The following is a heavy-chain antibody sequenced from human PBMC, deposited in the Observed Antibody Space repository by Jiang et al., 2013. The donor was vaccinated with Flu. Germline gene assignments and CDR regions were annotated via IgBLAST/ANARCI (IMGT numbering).Heavy chain of an antibody. CDR2: IIPILGIA. CDR3: ARLYGSGSYYNMGYGMDV. J-gene: IGHJ6*02. D-gene: IGHD3-10*01. CDR1: GGTFSSYT. V-gene: IGHV1-69*02. Sequence: GAEVKKPGSSVKVSCKASGGTFSSYTISWVRQAPGQGLEWMGRIIPILGIANYAQKFQGRVTITADKSTSTAYMELSSLRSEDTAVYYCARLYGSGSYYNMGYGMDVWGQGTTVTVSS.